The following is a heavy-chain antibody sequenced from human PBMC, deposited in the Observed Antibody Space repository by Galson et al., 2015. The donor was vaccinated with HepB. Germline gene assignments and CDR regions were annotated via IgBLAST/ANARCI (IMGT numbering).Heavy chain of an antibody. CDR1: GYAFISYG. V-gene: IGHV1-18*04. CDR3: ARDSRLAVAGIGYYFDY. Sequence: SVKVSCKASGYAFISYGFTWVRQAPGQGLEWMGWISGYNGETNYAQRFQDRVTMTTDTSTSTAYMELRSLRSDDTAVYYCARDSRLAVAGIGYYFDYWGQGTLVTVSS. J-gene: IGHJ4*02. D-gene: IGHD6-19*01. CDR2: ISGYNGET.